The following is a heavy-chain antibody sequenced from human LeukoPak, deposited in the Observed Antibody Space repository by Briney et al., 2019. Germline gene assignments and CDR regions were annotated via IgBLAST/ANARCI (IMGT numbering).Heavy chain of an antibody. CDR2: ISTNGNTI. V-gene: IGHV3-11*01. D-gene: IGHD3-22*01. CDR1: GFTFSDYY. J-gene: IGHJ4*02. CDR3: ARHDSSGYYPDY. Sequence: GGSLRLSCAASGFTFSDYYMSWIRQAPGKGLEWVSYISTNGNTIYYADSVKGRFTIFRDNAKNSLYLQMNSLRDEDTAVYCCARHDSSGYYPDYWGQGTLVTVSS.